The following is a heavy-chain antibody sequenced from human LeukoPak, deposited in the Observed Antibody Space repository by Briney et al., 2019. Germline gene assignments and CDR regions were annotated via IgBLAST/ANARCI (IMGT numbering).Heavy chain of an antibody. V-gene: IGHV4-39*07. D-gene: IGHD3-10*01. CDR1: GGSMTSSTNH. CDR2: IYYRGST. CDR3: ARVVIGSGTYYRYYYYMDV. Sequence: SETLSLTCGVSGGSMTSSTNHWGWIRQPPGKGLEWIGSIYYRGSTYYNPSLKSRVSISVDTSKKQFSLRLSSVTAADTAVYYCARVVIGSGTYYRYYYYMDVWGRGTTVTVSS. J-gene: IGHJ6*03.